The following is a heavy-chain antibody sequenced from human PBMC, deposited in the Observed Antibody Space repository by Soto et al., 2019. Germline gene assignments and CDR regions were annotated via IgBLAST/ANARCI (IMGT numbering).Heavy chain of an antibody. J-gene: IGHJ3*02. CDR1: GGSISSSSYY. V-gene: IGHV4-39*01. CDR2: IYYSGST. D-gene: IGHD6-6*01. Sequence: QLQLQESGPGLVKPSETLSLTCTVSGGSISSSSYYWGWIRQPPGKGLEWIGSIYYSGSTYYNPSLKSRVTISVDTSKNQFSLKLSSVPAADTAVYYCAREYSSSLVAFDIWGQGTMVTVSS. CDR3: AREYSSSLVAFDI.